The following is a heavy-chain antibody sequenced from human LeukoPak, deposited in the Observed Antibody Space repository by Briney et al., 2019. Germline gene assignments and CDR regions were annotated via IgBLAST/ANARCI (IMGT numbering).Heavy chain of an antibody. CDR1: GFTFSSYS. D-gene: IGHD5-18*01. Sequence: PGGSLRLSCAASGFTFSSYSMNWVRQAPGKGLEWVSSISSGSTYMYYADSVKGRFPISRDNAQNSMYLQMNSLRAEDTAVYYCARDAVGTANAVWGQGTTVTVSS. CDR2: ISSGSTYM. J-gene: IGHJ6*02. V-gene: IGHV3-21*01. CDR3: ARDAVGTANAV.